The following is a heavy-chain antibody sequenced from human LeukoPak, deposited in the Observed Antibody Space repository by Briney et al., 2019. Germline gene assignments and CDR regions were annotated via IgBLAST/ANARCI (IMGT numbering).Heavy chain of an antibody. CDR2: IYTSGST. D-gene: IGHD5-18*01. CDR3: AREIQDRYSYGKSLDY. J-gene: IGHJ4*02. CDR1: GGSISSYY. V-gene: IGHV4-4*07. Sequence: SETLSLTCTVSGGSISSYYWSWIRQPAGKGLEWIGRIYTSGSTNYNPSLKSRVTMSVDTSKNQFSLKLSSVTAADTAVYYCAREIQDRYSYGKSLDYWGQGTLVTVSS.